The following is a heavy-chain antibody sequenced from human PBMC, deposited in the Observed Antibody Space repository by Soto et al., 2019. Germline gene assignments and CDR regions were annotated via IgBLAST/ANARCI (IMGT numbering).Heavy chain of an antibody. V-gene: IGHV3-33*06. D-gene: IGHD3-22*01. CDR3: AKQSSALVVITTVDY. CDR1: GFTFSSYG. Sequence: GGSLRLSCAASGFTFSSYGMHWVRQAPGKGLEWVSAIWCSGSSKYYADSAKGRFTISRDNSKNTLYLQMNSLRAEDTAVYYCAKQSSALVVITTVDYWGQGTLVTVSS. J-gene: IGHJ4*02. CDR2: IWCSGSSK.